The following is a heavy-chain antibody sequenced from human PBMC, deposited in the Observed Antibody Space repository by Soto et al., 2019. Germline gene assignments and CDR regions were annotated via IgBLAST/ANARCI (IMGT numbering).Heavy chain of an antibody. CDR1: GFTFNSYV. CDR2: ISRSGRGSA. CDR3: ARGRYLDSSDYWVANLPFDH. J-gene: IGHJ4*02. V-gene: IGHV3-23*01. Sequence: GGSLRLSCAASGFTFNSYVMTWVRQAPGEGLEWVSSISRSGRGSAYYADSVKGRFTISRDNSENTLFLQMNNLRGEDTALYYCARGRYLDSSDYWVANLPFDHWGLGTLVTVSS. D-gene: IGHD6-25*01.